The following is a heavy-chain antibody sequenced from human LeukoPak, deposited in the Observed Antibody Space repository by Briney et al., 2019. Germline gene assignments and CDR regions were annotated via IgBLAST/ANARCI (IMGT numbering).Heavy chain of an antibody. Sequence: ASVKVSCKASGYIFTSYAMHWVRQAAGQRLEWMGWINAGNGNTKYSQKFQGRVTITRDTSASTVYMELSSLGSEDTAVYYCARDNYGSDPEYYFDYWGQGTLVTVSS. CDR1: GYIFTSYA. J-gene: IGHJ4*02. V-gene: IGHV1-3*01. CDR3: ARDNYGSDPEYYFDY. D-gene: IGHD3-10*01. CDR2: INAGNGNT.